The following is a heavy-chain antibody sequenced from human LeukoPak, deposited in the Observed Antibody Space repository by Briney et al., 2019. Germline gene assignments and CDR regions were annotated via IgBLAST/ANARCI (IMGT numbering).Heavy chain of an antibody. CDR3: AKAPKRGYSGYDPLGPFDY. V-gene: IGHV3-30*02. J-gene: IGHJ4*02. CDR1: GFTFSSYG. D-gene: IGHD5-12*01. CDR2: IRYDGSNK. Sequence: GGSLRLSCAASGFTFSSYGMHWVRQAPGKGLEWVAFIRYDGSNKDYADSVKGRFTISRDNSKNTLYLQMNSLRAEDTAVYYCAKAPKRGYSGYDPLGPFDYWGQGTLVTVSS.